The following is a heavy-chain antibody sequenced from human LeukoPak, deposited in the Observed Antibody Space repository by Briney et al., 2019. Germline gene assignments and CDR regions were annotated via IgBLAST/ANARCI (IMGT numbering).Heavy chain of an antibody. J-gene: IGHJ5*02. CDR3: VRGVSYSSGWYEVDWFDP. D-gene: IGHD6-19*01. V-gene: IGHV1-2*02. CDR1: GYTFTGYY. CDR2: INPNSGGT. Sequence: GASVKVSCKASGYTFTGYYMHWVRQAPGQGLEWMGWINPNSGGTNYAQKFQGRVTMTRDTSISTAYMELSRLRSDDTAVYYCVRGVSYSSGWYEVDWFDPWGQGTLVTVSS.